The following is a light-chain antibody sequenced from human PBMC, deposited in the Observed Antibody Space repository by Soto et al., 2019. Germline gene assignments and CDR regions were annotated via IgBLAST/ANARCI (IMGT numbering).Light chain of an antibody. J-gene: IGLJ1*01. CDR3: AAWDDSLNAFV. CDR1: SSNIGNNG. Sequence: QAVVTQPPSVSDAPRQRVTISCSGSSSNIGNNGANWYQQVPGKAPKLLIYYDDLLPSGVSDRFSGSKSGTSASLAISGLQSEDEADYFCAAWDDSLNAFVFGAGTKLTVL. CDR2: YDD. V-gene: IGLV1-36*01.